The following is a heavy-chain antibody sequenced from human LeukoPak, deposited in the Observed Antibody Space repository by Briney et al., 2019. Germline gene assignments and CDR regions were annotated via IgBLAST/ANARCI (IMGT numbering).Heavy chain of an antibody. J-gene: IGHJ3*02. CDR1: RFIFRNYA. D-gene: IGHD3-16*01. CDR2: ISGTADSK. CDR3: AKADATIGGAFDT. V-gene: IGHV3-23*01. Sequence: GGSLRLSCAASRFIFRNYAMSWVRQAPGRGLEWLSIISGTADSKYYADSVKGRFTISRDNPRSTLYLEMNILRAEDTAVYYCAKADATIGGAFDTWGQGIMVIVSS.